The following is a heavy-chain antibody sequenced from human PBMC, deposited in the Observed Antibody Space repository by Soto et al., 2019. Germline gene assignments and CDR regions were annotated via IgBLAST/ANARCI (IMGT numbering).Heavy chain of an antibody. CDR3: ARDSSSPHYYGMDV. J-gene: IGHJ6*02. V-gene: IGHV4-4*07. D-gene: IGHD6-13*01. Sequence: QVQLQESGPGLVKPSETLSLTCTVSGGSISSYYWSWIRQPAGKGLEWIGRIYTSGSTNYNPSLKGRVTMSVDTSKNQFYMKLSCVTAEDTAVYYCARDSSSPHYYGMDVWGQGTTVTVSS. CDR1: GGSISSYY. CDR2: IYTSGST.